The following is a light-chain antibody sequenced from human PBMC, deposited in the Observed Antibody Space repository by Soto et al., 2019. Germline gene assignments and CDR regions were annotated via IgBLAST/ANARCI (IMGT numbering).Light chain of an antibody. V-gene: IGLV2-14*01. CDR1: DSDLGGYNF. CDR2: GVT. J-gene: IGLJ3*02. Sequence: QSALTQPASVSGSPGQSITISCTGTDSDLGGYNFVSWYQQHPGKPPKLMIYGVTNPPPGVSNRFAGSKSGNTASLTNSGLQTEEEADYYGSSYTSSSTWVFGGGTKLTVL. CDR3: SSYTSSSTWV.